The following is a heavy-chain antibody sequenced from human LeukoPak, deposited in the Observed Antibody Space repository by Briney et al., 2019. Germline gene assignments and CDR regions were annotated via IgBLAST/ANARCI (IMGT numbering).Heavy chain of an antibody. CDR2: IYSGGST. Sequence: GGSLRLSCAASGFTVSSNYMSWVRQAPGKGLEWVSVIYSGGSTYYADSVKGRFTISRDDSKNTLYLQMNSLRAEDTAVYYCARGGADSYYFDHWGQGTLVTVSS. CDR3: ARGGADSYYFDH. J-gene: IGHJ4*02. V-gene: IGHV3-53*01. D-gene: IGHD3-22*01. CDR1: GFTVSSNY.